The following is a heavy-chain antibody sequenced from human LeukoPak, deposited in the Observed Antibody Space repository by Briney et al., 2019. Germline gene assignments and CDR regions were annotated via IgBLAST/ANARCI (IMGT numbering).Heavy chain of an antibody. Sequence: PSQTLSLTCTVSGGSISSGDYYWSWIRQPPGKGLEWIGYIYYSGSTYYNPSLKRRVTISLDTSKNQFSLKLSSVTAADTAVYYCARGDNSGYVYFDCWGQGTLVTVSS. CDR3: ARGDNSGYVYFDC. J-gene: IGHJ4*02. CDR1: GGSISSGDYY. CDR2: IYYSGST. D-gene: IGHD5-12*01. V-gene: IGHV4-30-4*01.